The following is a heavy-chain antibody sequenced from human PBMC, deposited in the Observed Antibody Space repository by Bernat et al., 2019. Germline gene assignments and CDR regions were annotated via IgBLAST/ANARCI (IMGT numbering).Heavy chain of an antibody. J-gene: IGHJ4*02. D-gene: IGHD4-17*01. Sequence: QLQLQESGPGLVKPSETLSLTCTVSGGSISSSSYYWGWIRQPPGKGLEWIGSIYYSGSTYYNPSLKSLVTISVDTSKNQFSLKLSSVTAADTAVYYCARLSTVTTWGFDYWGQGTLVTGSS. CDR1: GGSISSSSYY. V-gene: IGHV4-39*07. CDR2: IYYSGST. CDR3: ARLSTVTTWGFDY.